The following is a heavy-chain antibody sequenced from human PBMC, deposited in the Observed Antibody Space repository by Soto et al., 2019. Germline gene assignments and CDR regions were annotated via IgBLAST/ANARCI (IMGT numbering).Heavy chain of an antibody. CDR1: GGSISSSNW. CDR3: ARLRGLIVVVPAAIRYGMDV. D-gene: IGHD2-2*01. CDR2: IYHSGST. V-gene: IGHV4-4*02. Sequence: SETLSLTCAVSGGSISSSNWWSWVRQPPGKGLEWIGEIYHSGSTNYNPSLKSRVTISVDKSKNQFSLKLSSVTAADTAVYYCARLRGLIVVVPAAIRYGMDVWGQGTTVTVSS. J-gene: IGHJ6*02.